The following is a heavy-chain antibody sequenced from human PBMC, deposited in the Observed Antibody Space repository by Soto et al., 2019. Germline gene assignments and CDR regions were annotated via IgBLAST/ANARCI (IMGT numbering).Heavy chain of an antibody. Sequence: SETLSLTCTVSGGSISSGGYYWSWIRQHPGKGLEWIGYIYYSGSTYYNPSLKSRVTISVDTSKNQFSLKLSSVTAADTSFFYCARVCGGDCHYGMDVWGQGTTVTVSS. J-gene: IGHJ6*02. V-gene: IGHV4-31*03. CDR3: ARVCGGDCHYGMDV. D-gene: IGHD2-21*02. CDR2: IYYSGST. CDR1: GGSISSGGYY.